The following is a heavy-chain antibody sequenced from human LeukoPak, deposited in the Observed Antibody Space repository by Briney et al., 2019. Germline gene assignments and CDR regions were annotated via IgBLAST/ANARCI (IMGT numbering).Heavy chain of an antibody. CDR3: AKDNSPGWFGP. D-gene: IGHD4-11*01. J-gene: IGHJ5*02. CDR2: ISTDGSTT. CDR1: GFTFSNYW. Sequence: GGSLRLSCAASGFTFSNYWMHWVRQGPGKGLALVARISTDGSTTSYGDSVMGRFTVSRDNAKNTVYLQMNSLRAEDTGVYYCAKDNSPGWFGPWGQGTLVTVSS. V-gene: IGHV3-74*01.